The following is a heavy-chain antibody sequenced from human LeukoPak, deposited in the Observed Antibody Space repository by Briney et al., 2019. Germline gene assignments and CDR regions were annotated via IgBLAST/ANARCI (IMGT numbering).Heavy chain of an antibody. V-gene: IGHV3-64*01. D-gene: IGHD3-9*01. CDR3: AGGPYDMITMRTCFDA. J-gene: IGHJ5*02. CDR1: GFTFSTFA. Sequence: GGSLKLSCAASGFTFSTFAMHWVRQAPGKRLEYVSAIDDAGRNSHYGNFVRGRFTISRDNSKNIFFLHMASLKNEHTAVYYCAGGPYDMITMRTCFDAWGQGALVSVSS. CDR2: IDDAGRNS.